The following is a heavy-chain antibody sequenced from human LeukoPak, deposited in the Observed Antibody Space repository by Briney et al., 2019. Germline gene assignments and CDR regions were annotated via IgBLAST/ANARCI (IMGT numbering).Heavy chain of an antibody. CDR2: INPNSGGT. V-gene: IGHV1-2*02. J-gene: IGHJ1*01. CDR1: GYTFTSYY. D-gene: IGHD1-7*01. Sequence: ASVKVSCKASGYTFTSYYMHWVRQAPGQGLEWMGWINPNSGGTNYAQKFQGRVTMTRDTSISTAYMELSRLRSDDTAVYYCARVGNNWNYKYFQHWGQGTLVTVSS. CDR3: ARVGNNWNYKYFQH.